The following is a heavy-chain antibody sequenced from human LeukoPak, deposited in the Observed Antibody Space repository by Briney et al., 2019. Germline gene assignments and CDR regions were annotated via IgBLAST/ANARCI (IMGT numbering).Heavy chain of an antibody. D-gene: IGHD2-2*01. V-gene: IGHV3-7*04. CDR1: GFTFTRYW. CDR2: IKQDGSEK. J-gene: IGHJ4*02. Sequence: GGSLRLSCAASGFTFTRYWMSWVRQAPGQGLEWVANIKQDGSEKYYVDSVKGRFTISRDNAKNSLYLQRNSLRAEDTAVYYCARGTTSRYHYFSYWGEGTLVTVSS. CDR3: ARGTTSRYHYFSY.